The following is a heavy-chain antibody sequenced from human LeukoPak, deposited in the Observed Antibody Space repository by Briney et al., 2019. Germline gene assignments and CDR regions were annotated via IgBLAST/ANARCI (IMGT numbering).Heavy chain of an antibody. D-gene: IGHD3-22*01. CDR3: ARDLGYYYDSSGYYRTTTDY. V-gene: IGHV3-21*01. J-gene: IGHJ4*02. CDR1: GFTLSSYS. CDR2: ISSSRRYI. Sequence: PGGSLRLSCAASGFTLSSYSMKCVRHAPGKGLECGSSISSSRRYIYYTDSVKGRFTISRDNAKNSLYLQMNSLRAEDTAVYYCARDLGYYYDSSGYYRTTTDYWGQGTLVTVSS.